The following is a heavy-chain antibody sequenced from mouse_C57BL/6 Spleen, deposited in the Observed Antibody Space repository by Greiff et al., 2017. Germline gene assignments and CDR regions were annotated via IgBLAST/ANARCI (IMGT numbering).Heavy chain of an antibody. Sequence: EVKLVESGPGLVKPSQSLSLTCSVTGYSITSGYYWNWIRQFPGNKLEWMGYISYDGSNNYNPSLKNRISITRDTSKNQFFLKLNSVTTEDTATYYCASYGSSYVGYFDYWGQGTTLTVSS. CDR3: ASYGSSYVGYFDY. V-gene: IGHV3-6*01. D-gene: IGHD1-1*01. J-gene: IGHJ2*01. CDR2: ISYDGSN. CDR1: GYSITSGYY.